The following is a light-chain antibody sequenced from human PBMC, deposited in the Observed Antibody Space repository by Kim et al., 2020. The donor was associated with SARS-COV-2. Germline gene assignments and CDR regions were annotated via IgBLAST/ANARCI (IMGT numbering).Light chain of an antibody. CDR1: HSVSTN. CDR3: QQYDIWPPQFT. CDR2: GAS. Sequence: EVVLTQSPGTLSVSPGERATLSCRASHSVSTNLAWYQQRPGQAPRLLIFGASTRATGVPARFSATGSGTEFTLTINSLQSEDFALYYCQQYDIWPPQFTFGQGTKLEI. V-gene: IGKV3-15*01. J-gene: IGKJ2*01.